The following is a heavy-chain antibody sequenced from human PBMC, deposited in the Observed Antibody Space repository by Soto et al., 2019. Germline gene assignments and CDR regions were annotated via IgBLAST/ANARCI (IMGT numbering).Heavy chain of an antibody. CDR3: ACDGQAGRSPPYYYYYMDV. Sequence: GGSLRLSCAASGFTFSSYGMHWVRQAPGKGLEWVAVICYDGSSKYYADSVKGRFTISRHNSKNTLYLQMNSLRAEDTAVYYCACDGQAGRSPPYYYYYMDVWGKGTTVTVSS. CDR2: ICYDGSSK. CDR1: GFTFSSYG. J-gene: IGHJ6*03. D-gene: IGHD3-10*01. V-gene: IGHV3-33*01.